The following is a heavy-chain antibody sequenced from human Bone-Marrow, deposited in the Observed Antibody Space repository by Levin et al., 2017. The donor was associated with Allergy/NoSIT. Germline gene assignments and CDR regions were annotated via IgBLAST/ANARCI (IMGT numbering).Heavy chain of an antibody. D-gene: IGHD3-16*02. J-gene: IGHJ3*02. CDR1: GASISSSSHY. Sequence: SETLSLTCTVSGASISSSSHYWGWVRQPPGKTLEWVGTFYYTGTTYYTSSLKSRVSMSGDASRNQISLRLNSVTAADTAMYYCARRLSPDAFDIWGQGTMVSVSS. CDR2: FYYTGTT. CDR3: ARRLSPDAFDI. V-gene: IGHV4-39*01.